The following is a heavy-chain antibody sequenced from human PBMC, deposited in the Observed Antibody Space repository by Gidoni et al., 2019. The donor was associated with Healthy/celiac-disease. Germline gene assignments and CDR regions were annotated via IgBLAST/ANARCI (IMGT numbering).Heavy chain of an antibody. J-gene: IGHJ6*02. CDR3: ASEGIAVAGAYYYYGMDV. CDR1: GYSFTSYW. CDR2: IDPSDSYT. D-gene: IGHD6-19*01. V-gene: IGHV5-10-1*03. Sequence: EVQLVQSGAEVKKPGESLRISCKGSGYSFTSYWISWVRQMPGKGLEWMGRIDPSDSYTNYSPSFQGHVTISADKPISTAYLQWSSLKASDTAMYYCASEGIAVAGAYYYYGMDVWGQGTTVTVSS.